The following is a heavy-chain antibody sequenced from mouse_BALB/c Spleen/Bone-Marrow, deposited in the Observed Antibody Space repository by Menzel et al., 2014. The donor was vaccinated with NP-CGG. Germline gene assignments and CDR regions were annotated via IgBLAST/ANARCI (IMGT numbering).Heavy chain of an antibody. J-gene: IGHJ4*01. CDR3: ARDSFLITRALDY. D-gene: IGHD2-4*01. CDR1: GFSLTGYG. Sequence: ESGPGLVAPSQSLSITCTVSGFSLTGYGVSWVRQSPGKGLEWLGMIWGDGSTDYKSALKSRLSISKDNSKSQVILKMNILQTEDTARYYCARDSFLITRALDYWGQGTSVTVSS. V-gene: IGHV2-6-7*01. CDR2: IWGDGST.